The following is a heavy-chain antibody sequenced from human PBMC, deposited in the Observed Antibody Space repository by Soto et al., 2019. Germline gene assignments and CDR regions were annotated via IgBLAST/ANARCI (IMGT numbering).Heavy chain of an antibody. D-gene: IGHD6-19*01. CDR1: GFTFSTYA. CDR2: ISNDESKK. CDR3: ARSIAVAGLDY. Sequence: GVLRLSCAASGFTFSTYAVHWVRQAPGKGLEWVAVISNDESKKYYANSVKGRFTISRDNSNNTGYLQMNSLRREDTAIYYCARSIAVAGLDYWGPGTLVTVSS. V-gene: IGHV3-30-3*01. J-gene: IGHJ4*02.